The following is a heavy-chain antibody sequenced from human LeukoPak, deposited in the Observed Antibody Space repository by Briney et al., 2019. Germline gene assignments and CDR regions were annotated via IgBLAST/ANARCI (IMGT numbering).Heavy chain of an antibody. CDR1: GYGFITYW. CDR3: ARRYCSGSSCYLFDY. V-gene: IGHV5-51*01. J-gene: IGHJ4*02. Sequence: PGESLKISCKGSGYGFITYWITWVRQMPGKGLEWVGIIYPGNSDTRYSPSFQGQVTISADKSISTAYLQWSSLKASDTAMYYCARRYCSGSSCYLFDYWGQGTLVTVSS. D-gene: IGHD2-15*01. CDR2: IYPGNSDT.